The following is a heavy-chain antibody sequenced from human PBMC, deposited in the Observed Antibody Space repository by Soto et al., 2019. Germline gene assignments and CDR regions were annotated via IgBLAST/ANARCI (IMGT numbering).Heavy chain of an antibody. V-gene: IGHV3-30*18. CDR1: GFTFSSYG. CDR3: AKDGQGYCISTSCSNWFDP. CDR2: ISYDGSNK. J-gene: IGHJ5*02. Sequence: QVQLVESGGGVVQPGRSLRLSCAASGFTFSSYGMHWVRQAPGKGLEWVAVISYDGSNKYYADSVKGRFTISRDNSKNTLYLQMNSLRAEDTAVHYCAKDGQGYCISTSCSNWFDPWGQGTLVTVSS. D-gene: IGHD2-2*01.